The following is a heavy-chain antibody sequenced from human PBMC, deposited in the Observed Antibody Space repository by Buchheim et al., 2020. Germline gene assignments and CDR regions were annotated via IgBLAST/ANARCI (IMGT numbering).Heavy chain of an antibody. J-gene: IGHJ4*02. CDR1: GYSFSSYW. Sequence: EVQLVQPGVEVKKPGESLKISCKTSGYSFSSYWIGWVRQMPGKGLEWMGIIYPSDSDTKYSPSFRGQVTMSVDKSVDTAYPQWSSLKASDTAIYYCARHGPRRLSFNYWPINSWGRGTL. V-gene: IGHV5-51*01. CDR2: IYPSDSDT. CDR3: ARHGPRRLSFNYWPINS. D-gene: IGHD2-15*01.